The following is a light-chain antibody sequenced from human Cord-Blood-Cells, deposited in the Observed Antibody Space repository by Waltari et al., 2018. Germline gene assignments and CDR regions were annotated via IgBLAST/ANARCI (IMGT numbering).Light chain of an antibody. J-gene: IGKJ2*01. Sequence: DIVMTQSPLSLPVTPGEPASTSFRSSQDLLHSNGYNYLDWYLQKPGQSPQLLIYLGSNRASGVPDRFSGSGSGTDFTLKISRVEAEDVGVYYCMQALQTPRTFGQGTKLEIK. CDR3: MQALQTPRT. CDR1: QDLLHSNGYNY. V-gene: IGKV2-28*01. CDR2: LGS.